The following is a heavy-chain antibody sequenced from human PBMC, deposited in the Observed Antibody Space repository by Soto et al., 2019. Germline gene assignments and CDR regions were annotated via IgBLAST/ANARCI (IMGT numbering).Heavy chain of an antibody. CDR3: ARAYDSSGYYYGPIDY. V-gene: IGHV4-30-4*01. D-gene: IGHD3-22*01. Sequence: TLSLTCTVSGGSISSGDYYWSWIRQPPGKGLEWIGYIYYSGSTYYNPSLKSRVTISVDTSKNQFSLKLSSVTAADTAVYYCARAYDSSGYYYGPIDYWGQGTLVTVSS. CDR1: GGSISSGDYY. J-gene: IGHJ4*02. CDR2: IYYSGST.